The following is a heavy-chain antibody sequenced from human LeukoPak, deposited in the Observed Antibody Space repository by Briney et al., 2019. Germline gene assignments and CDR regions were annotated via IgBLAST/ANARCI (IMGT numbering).Heavy chain of an antibody. V-gene: IGHV3-64*01. CDR3: ASLGYCSSTSCRDAFDI. Sequence: PGGSLRLSCAASGFTFSSHAMHWVRQAPGKGLEYVSAISSNGGSTYYANSVKGRFTISRDNSKNTLYLQMGSLRAEDMAVYYCASLGYCSSTSCRDAFDIWGQGTMVTVSS. CDR1: GFTFSSHA. D-gene: IGHD2-2*01. CDR2: ISSNGGST. J-gene: IGHJ3*02.